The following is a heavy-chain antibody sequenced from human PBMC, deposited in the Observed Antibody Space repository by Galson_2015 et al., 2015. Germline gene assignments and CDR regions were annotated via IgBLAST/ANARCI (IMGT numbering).Heavy chain of an antibody. CDR1: GYTFTAYA. D-gene: IGHD3-16*02. J-gene: IGHJ4*02. CDR2: INAGNGNT. Sequence: GYTFTAYAMHWVRQAPGQRLEWMGWINAGNGNTKYSQKFQGRVPITSDTSASTAYMELTSLRSEDTAVYYCARDSSAYDYVWGTYRFHSDYWGQGTLVTVSS. CDR3: ARDSSAYDYVWGTYRFHSDY. V-gene: IGHV1-3*01.